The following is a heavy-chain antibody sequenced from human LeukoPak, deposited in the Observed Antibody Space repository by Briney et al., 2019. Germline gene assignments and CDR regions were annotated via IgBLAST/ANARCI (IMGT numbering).Heavy chain of an antibody. J-gene: IGHJ4*02. CDR1: GFTFSSYA. V-gene: IGHV3-30*04. CDR2: ISYDGSNK. CDR3: AKGYYYDNSGESYFDY. Sequence: GRSLRLSCAASGFTFSSYAMHWVRQAPGKGLEWVAVISYDGSNKYYADSVKGRFTISRDNSKNTLYLHMNSLRAEDTAVYYCAKGYYYDNSGESYFDYWGQGTLVTVSS. D-gene: IGHD3-22*01.